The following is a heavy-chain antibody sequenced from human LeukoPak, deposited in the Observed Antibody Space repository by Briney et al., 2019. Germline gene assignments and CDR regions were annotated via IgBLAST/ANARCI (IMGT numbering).Heavy chain of an antibody. Sequence: GGSLRLSCAASGFPFSNNWMAWVRQAPGKGPEWVANIKQDGSEEQYVDSVKGRFTISRDNAKNSLYLQMSSLRVDDTAVYFCARDHRGYFDYWGQGTLVTVSS. CDR3: ARDHRGYFDY. J-gene: IGHJ4*02. CDR1: GFPFSNNW. CDR2: IKQDGSEE. D-gene: IGHD3-10*01. V-gene: IGHV3-7*05.